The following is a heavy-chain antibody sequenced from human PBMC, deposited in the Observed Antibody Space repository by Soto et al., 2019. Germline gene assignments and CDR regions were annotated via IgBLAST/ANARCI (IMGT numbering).Heavy chain of an antibody. D-gene: IGHD3-9*01. V-gene: IGHV2-5*02. CDR3: AQSYYDILTGYFRY. J-gene: IGHJ4*02. CDR2: IYWDDDK. Sequence: QITLKESGPTLVKPTQTLTLTCTFSGFSLSTSGVGVGWIRQPPGKALEWLALIYWDDDKRYSPSLKSRLTITKDTSKNQVVLTMTNMDPVDTATYYCAQSYYDILTGYFRYWGQGTLVTVSS. CDR1: GFSLSTSGVG.